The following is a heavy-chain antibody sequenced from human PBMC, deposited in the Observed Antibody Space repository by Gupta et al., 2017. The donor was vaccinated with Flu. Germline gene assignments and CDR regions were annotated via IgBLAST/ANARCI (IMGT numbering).Heavy chain of an antibody. CDR3: VRAFTMETDQFDY. CDR2: IRNKAKRHTT. V-gene: IGHV3-72*01. J-gene: IGHJ4*02. D-gene: IGHD3-3*01. CDR1: GFTFSDHY. Sequence: EVQLVESGGGLVQPGGSLRLSCAASGFTFSDHYMDWVRQAPGKGPEWVGRIRNKAKRHTTEYAASVQDRFIISRDDSRKSLYLQMNSLRSEDTAVYYCVRAFTMETDQFDYWGQGTPVTVSS.